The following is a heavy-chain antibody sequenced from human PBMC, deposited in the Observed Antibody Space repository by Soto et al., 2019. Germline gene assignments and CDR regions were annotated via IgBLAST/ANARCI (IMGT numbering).Heavy chain of an antibody. CDR2: ISYDGSNK. Sequence: GGSLRLSCAASGFTFSSYGKHWVRQAPGKGLEWVAVISYDGSNKYYADSVKGRFTISRDNSKNTLYLQMNSLRAEDTAVYYCAKDPGIVVVVADPPYFDYWGQGTLVTVSS. D-gene: IGHD2-15*01. CDR3: AKDPGIVVVVADPPYFDY. V-gene: IGHV3-30*18. J-gene: IGHJ4*02. CDR1: GFTFSSYG.